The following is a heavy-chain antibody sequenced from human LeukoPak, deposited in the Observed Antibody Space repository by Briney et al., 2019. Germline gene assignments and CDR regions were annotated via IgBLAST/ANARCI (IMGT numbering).Heavy chain of an antibody. J-gene: IGHJ5*02. CDR2: IYYSGNT. Sequence: SETLSLTCTVSGGSISSSSYYWGWIRQPPGKWLEWIGSIYYSGNTYYNPSLKSRVTISVDTSKNQFSLKLSSVTAADTAVYYCARRQGGGDFDPWGQGTLVTVSS. CDR1: GGSISSSSYY. D-gene: IGHD2-21*01. CDR3: ARRQGGGDFDP. V-gene: IGHV4-39*01.